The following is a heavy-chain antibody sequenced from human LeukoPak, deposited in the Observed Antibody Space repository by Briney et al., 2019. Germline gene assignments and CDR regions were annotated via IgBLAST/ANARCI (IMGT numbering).Heavy chain of an antibody. V-gene: IGHV3-66*01. D-gene: IGHD1-26*01. CDR3: ARDGRDSLWFDP. CDR1: GFTFSSYA. Sequence: GGFLRLSCAASGFTFSSYAMSWVRQAPGKGLEWVSVIYSGGSTYYADSVKGRFTISRDNSKNTLYLQMNSLRAEDTAVYYCARDGRDSLWFDPWGQGTLVTVSS. CDR2: IYSGGST. J-gene: IGHJ5*02.